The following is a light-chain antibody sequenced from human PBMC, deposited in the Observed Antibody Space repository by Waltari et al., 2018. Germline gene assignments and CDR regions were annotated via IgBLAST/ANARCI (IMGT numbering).Light chain of an antibody. CDR2: EVT. J-gene: IGLJ2*01. Sequence: QSALTQPASVSGSPGQSITISCAGTSSDVGNYNLVSWYQQHAAEAPKLMIYEVTKRPSGVSNRFSGSKSGNTASLTISGLQAEDEADYYCCSYASGSTFVFGGGTKLTVL. V-gene: IGLV2-23*02. CDR3: CSYASGSTFV. CDR1: SSDVGNYNL.